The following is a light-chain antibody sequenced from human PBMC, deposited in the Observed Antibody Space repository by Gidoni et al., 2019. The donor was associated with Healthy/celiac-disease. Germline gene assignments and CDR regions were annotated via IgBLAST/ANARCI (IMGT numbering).Light chain of an antibody. CDR3: QQYYSTPPCT. Sequence: DIVMTQSPDSLAASLGDRATINCKSSHSILYSSNNKNYLAGYQQQPGPPPPLLIYCESTREAGVPNRLSGRGSGGDFTLPISSLQAEDEAVYYYQQYYSTPPCTFGQGTKLEIK. CDR1: HSILYSSNNKNY. J-gene: IGKJ2*02. CDR2: CES. V-gene: IGKV4-1*01.